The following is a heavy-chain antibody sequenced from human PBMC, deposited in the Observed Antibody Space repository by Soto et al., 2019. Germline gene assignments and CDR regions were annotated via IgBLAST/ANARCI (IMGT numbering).Heavy chain of an antibody. J-gene: IGHJ6*02. V-gene: IGHV1-18*01. CDR3: SRFIMVGGWFDPNYYHGMDV. CDR2: ISGYNGNT. CDR1: GYTFSNYG. D-gene: IGHD6-19*01. Sequence: QVQLVQSGAEVKKPGASVTVSCKTSGYTFSNYGIKWVRQAPGQGLAWMGWISGYNGNTNYEQTVQGRVTMTTDTSTGTVYMERRSLKSDDTAIYYCSRFIMVGGWFDPNYYHGMDVWGQGTTVTVSS.